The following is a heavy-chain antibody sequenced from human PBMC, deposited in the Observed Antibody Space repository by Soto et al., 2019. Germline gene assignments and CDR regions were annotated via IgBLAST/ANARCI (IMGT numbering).Heavy chain of an antibody. CDR1: VYPFTELS. Sequence: QVQLVQSGAEVTKPWASVKVSFKVSVYPFTELSMHWVRQAPGKGLEWLGGYNPEEGETMPPQKFQGRLTMTEDISTDTAYMELRSVRSEHTAMYYCATYINYGPGREDHWGQGTLVTVSS. CDR3: ATYINYGPGREDH. D-gene: IGHD3-10*01. CDR2: YNPEEGET. V-gene: IGHV1-24*01. J-gene: IGHJ4*02.